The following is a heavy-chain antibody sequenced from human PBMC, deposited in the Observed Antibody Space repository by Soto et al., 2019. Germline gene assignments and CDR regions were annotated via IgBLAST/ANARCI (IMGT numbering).Heavy chain of an antibody. D-gene: IGHD6-13*01. V-gene: IGHV3-7*03. CDR3: ARDNNSSSWYSGQFDP. CDR1: GFTFSIYC. Sequence: QXLACAGSGFTFSIYCMSWVLQAPGKGLEWVANIKQDGSEKYYVDSVKGRFTISRDNAKNSLYLQMNSLRAEDTAVYYCARDNNSSSWYSGQFDPWGQGTLVTVSS. J-gene: IGHJ5*02. CDR2: IKQDGSEK.